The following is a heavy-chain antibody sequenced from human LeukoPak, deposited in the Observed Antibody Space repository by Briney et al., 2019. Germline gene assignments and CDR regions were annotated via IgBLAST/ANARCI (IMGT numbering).Heavy chain of an antibody. CDR1: GFTFDDYA. Sequence: GGSLRLSCAASGFTFDDYAMHWVRQAPGKGLEWVSGISWNSGSIGYADSVKGRFTISRDNAKNSLYLQMNSLRAEDTALYYCAKDIGESIGHDYWGQGTLVTVSS. V-gene: IGHV3-9*01. J-gene: IGHJ4*02. CDR3: AKDIGESIGHDY. CDR2: ISWNSGSI. D-gene: IGHD2-21*01.